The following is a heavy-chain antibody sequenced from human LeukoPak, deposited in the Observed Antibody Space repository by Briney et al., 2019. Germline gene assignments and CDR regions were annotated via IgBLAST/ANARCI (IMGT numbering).Heavy chain of an antibody. D-gene: IGHD2-21*02. V-gene: IGHV1-8*01. CDR2: MNPDSGNT. J-gene: IGHJ5*02. Sequence: GASVKVSCKASGYAFNIYDINWVRQATGQGLEWMGWMNPDSGNTGFAQKFQGRVTMTRNTSITTAYMELSSLRFEDTAVYYRAVHLPGDSLDRWGQGTLVTVSS. CDR3: AVHLPGDSLDR. CDR1: GYAFNIYD.